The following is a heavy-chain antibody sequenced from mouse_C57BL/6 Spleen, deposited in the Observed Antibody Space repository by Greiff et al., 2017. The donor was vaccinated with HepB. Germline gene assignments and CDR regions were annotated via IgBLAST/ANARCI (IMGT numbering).Heavy chain of an antibody. D-gene: IGHD2-2*01. CDR1: GFTFSSYG. Sequence: EVKLVESGGDLVKPGGSLKLSCAASGFTFSSYGMSWVRQTPDKRLEWVATISSGGSYTYYPDSVKGRFTISRDNAKNTLYLQMSSLKSEDTAMYYCARQGYVPCYAMDYWGQGTSVTVSS. V-gene: IGHV5-6*01. J-gene: IGHJ4*01. CDR3: ARQGYVPCYAMDY. CDR2: ISSGGSYT.